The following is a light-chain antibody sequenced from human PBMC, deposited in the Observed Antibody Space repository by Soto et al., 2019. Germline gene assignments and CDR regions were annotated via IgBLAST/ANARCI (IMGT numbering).Light chain of an antibody. V-gene: IGLV2-11*01. J-gene: IGLJ1*01. Sequence: QSALTQPRSVSGSPGQSVTISCTGTSSDIGDSNYVSWYQQHPGKAPKLLIYDVTRRPSGVPDRFSGSKSGNTASLTISGLQAEDEADYYCSSYTNINTRACVFGTGTKLTVL. CDR1: SSDIGDSNY. CDR2: DVT. CDR3: SSYTNINTRACV.